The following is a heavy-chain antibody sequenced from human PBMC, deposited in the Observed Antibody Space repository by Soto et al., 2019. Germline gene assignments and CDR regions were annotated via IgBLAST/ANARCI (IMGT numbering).Heavy chain of an antibody. J-gene: IGHJ4*02. V-gene: IGHV1-18*01. Sequence: QVQLVQSGAEVKKPGASVKVSCKASGYTFTSYGISWVRQAPGQGLEWMGWISAYNGNTNYAQMLQGRVTMTTDTSTSTAYRGLRSRRSDDTAGYYCAGGVGASYYFDYWAQGTRFTVSP. CDR3: AGGVGASYYFDY. D-gene: IGHD1-26*01. CDR2: ISAYNGNT. CDR1: GYTFTSYG.